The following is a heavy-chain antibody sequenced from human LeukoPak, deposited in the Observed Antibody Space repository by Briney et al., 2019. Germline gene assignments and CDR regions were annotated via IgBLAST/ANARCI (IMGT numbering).Heavy chain of an antibody. D-gene: IGHD6-6*01. CDR2: IFHRGNT. Sequence: SETLSLTCTISGGSISSNYYYWGWIRQPPGKGLEWIGSIFHRGNTYYNPSLKSRVTISVDTSKNQFSLKLRFVTAADTAVYYCARGVKIEYSSSSRNWYFDLWGRGTLVTVSS. CDR1: GGSISSNYYY. J-gene: IGHJ2*01. CDR3: ARGVKIEYSSSSRNWYFDL. V-gene: IGHV4-39*07.